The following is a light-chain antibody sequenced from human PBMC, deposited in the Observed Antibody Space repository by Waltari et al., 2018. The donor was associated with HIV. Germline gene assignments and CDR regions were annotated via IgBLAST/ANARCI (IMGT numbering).Light chain of an antibody. CDR3: CSCPRSGIRYV. J-gene: IGLJ1*01. Sequence: QSALTQPASVSGSPGQSITISCTGTSSNVGRDDLVSWYQQHQGEAPKLLIYEVTKRPSGVSNRFSGSKSGNTASLTISGLQAEDEADYYCCSCPRSGIRYVFGTGTKVTVL. V-gene: IGLV2-23*02. CDR1: SSNVGRDDL. CDR2: EVT.